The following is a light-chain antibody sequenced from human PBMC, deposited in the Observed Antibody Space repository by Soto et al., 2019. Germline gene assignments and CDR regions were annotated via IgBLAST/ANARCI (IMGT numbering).Light chain of an antibody. CDR2: GNS. V-gene: IGLV1-40*01. J-gene: IGLJ1*01. CDR1: SSNIGAGYD. CDR3: QSFDSSLSGSRV. Sequence: QSVLTQPPSVSWAPGQRVTISCTGSSSNIGAGYDVHWYQQLPGTAPKLLIHGNSNRPSGVPDRFSGSKSGTSASLAITGLQAEDEADYYCQSFDSSLSGSRVFGTGTKVTVL.